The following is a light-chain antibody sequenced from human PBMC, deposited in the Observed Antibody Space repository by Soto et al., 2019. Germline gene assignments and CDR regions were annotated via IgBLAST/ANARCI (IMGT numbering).Light chain of an antibody. CDR3: QQYNNWPPIT. Sequence: EIVLTHSPGTLSLSPGERVALSGSASQSIRSNLAWYQQKPGQSPRLLIYGASTRATGIPARFSGSGSGTEFTLTISSLQSEDFAVYYCQQYNNWPPITFGQGTRLEIK. CDR1: QSIRSN. V-gene: IGKV3-15*01. CDR2: GAS. J-gene: IGKJ5*01.